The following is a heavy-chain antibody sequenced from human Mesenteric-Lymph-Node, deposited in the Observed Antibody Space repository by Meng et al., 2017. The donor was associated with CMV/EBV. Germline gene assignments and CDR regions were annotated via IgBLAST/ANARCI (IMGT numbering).Heavy chain of an antibody. CDR3: ARGRITIFGVVTPHRFDP. CDR1: GGSLSGYY. V-gene: IGHV4-34*01. J-gene: IGHJ5*02. D-gene: IGHD3-3*01. CDR2: INHSGST. Sequence: SETLSLTCAVYGGSLSGYYWSWIRQPPGKGLEWIGEINHSGSTNYNPSLKSRVTISVDTSKNQFSLKLSSVTAADTAVYYCARGRITIFGVVTPHRFDPWGQGTLVTVSS.